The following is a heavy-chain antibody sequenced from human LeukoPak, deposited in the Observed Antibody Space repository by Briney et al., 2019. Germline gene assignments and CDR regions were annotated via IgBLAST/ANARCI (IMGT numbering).Heavy chain of an antibody. Sequence: GGSLRLSCAASGFTFSGSAMHWVRQASGKGLEWVGRIRSKANSYATAYAASVKGRFTISRDDSKNTAYLQMNSLRAEDTAVYYCARDSIAAAGSLFRLRRALDTTDYWGQGTLVTVSS. V-gene: IGHV3-73*01. D-gene: IGHD6-13*01. CDR3: ARDSIAAAGSLFRLRRALDTTDY. CDR2: IRSKANSYAT. CDR1: GFTFSGSA. J-gene: IGHJ4*02.